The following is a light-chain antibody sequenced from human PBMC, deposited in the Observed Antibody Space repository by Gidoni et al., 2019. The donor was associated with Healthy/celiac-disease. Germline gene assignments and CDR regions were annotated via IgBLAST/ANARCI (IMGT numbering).Light chain of an antibody. CDR3: QQYGSSPQCS. J-gene: IGKJ2*04. Sequence: EIVLTQSPGTLSLSPGERATIYCRASQSVSSSYLAWYQQKPGQAPRLLIYCASSRATGIPDRFIGSGSGTDFTLTISRLEPEDFAVYYCQQYGSSPQCSFGQGTKLEIK. CDR1: QSVSSSY. CDR2: CAS. V-gene: IGKV3-20*01.